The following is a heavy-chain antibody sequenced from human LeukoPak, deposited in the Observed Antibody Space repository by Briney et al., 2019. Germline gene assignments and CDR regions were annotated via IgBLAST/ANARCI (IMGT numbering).Heavy chain of an antibody. Sequence: GASVKVSCKASGYTFTSYGISWVRQAPGQGLEWMGWISAYNGNTNYAQKLQGRVTMTTDTSTSTAYMELRSLRSDDTAVYYCARVSSSGPKIYYYYGMDVWSQGTTVTVSS. CDR2: ISAYNGNT. CDR1: GYTFTSYG. D-gene: IGHD6-19*01. J-gene: IGHJ6*02. V-gene: IGHV1-18*01. CDR3: ARVSSSGPKIYYYYGMDV.